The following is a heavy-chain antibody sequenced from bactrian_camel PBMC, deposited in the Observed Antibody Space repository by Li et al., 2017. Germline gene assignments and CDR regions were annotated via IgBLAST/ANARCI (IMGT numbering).Heavy chain of an antibody. CDR2: IYTSGGST. CDR3: AQQSSPTPVGDYEYKY. CDR1: GFSASCDREC. D-gene: IGHD6*01. Sequence: VQLVESGGSSVQAGGSLRVSCTASGFSASCDRECMGWFRQAPGKDREAVATIYTSGGSTYYADSVKGRFSISQDNAKNTMYLQMNSLKSEDTAMYYCAQQSSPTPVGDYEYKYWGQGTQVTVS. V-gene: IGHV3S31*01. J-gene: IGHJ4*01.